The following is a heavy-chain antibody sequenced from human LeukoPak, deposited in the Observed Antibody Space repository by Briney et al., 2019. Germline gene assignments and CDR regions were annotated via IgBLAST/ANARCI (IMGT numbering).Heavy chain of an antibody. CDR2: ISHSGGTT. V-gene: IGHV3-23*01. CDR1: GFTVSSNY. Sequence: PGGSLRLSCAASGFTVSSNYMSWVRQAPGKGLEWVSAISHSGGTTYYADSVKGRFTISRDNSKNTLYLQMNSLRAEDTAVYYCAKAPPPYCSGGSCFDAFDIWGQGTMVTVSS. J-gene: IGHJ3*02. D-gene: IGHD2-15*01. CDR3: AKAPPPYCSGGSCFDAFDI.